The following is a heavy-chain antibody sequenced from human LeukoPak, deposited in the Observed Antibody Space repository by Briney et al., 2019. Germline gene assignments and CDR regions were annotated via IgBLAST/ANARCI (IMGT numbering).Heavy chain of an antibody. J-gene: IGHJ4*02. CDR2: ISSSSSTI. V-gene: IGHV3-48*04. Sequence: GGSLRLSCAASGFTFSSYSMNWVRQAPGKGLEWVSYISSSSSTIYYADSVKGRFTISRDNAKNSLYLQMNSLRAEDTAVYYCARDGSGSYGVRYSDYWGQGTLVTVSS. CDR1: GFTFSSYS. D-gene: IGHD1-26*01. CDR3: ARDGSGSYGVRYSDY.